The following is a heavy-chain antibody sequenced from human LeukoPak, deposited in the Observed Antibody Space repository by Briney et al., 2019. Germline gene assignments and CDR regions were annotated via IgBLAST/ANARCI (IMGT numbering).Heavy chain of an antibody. CDR1: GGSISSGSYQ. CDR3: VRLSTTLFGVVIQIDP. Sequence: SETLSLTCTVSGGSISSGSYQWTWIRQPAGKGLQWIGGIYPSGGTNYNPSLQSRLTISLDTSKNQLSLNLSSVTAADTAVYFCVRLSTTLFGVVIQIDPWGQGTLVTVSS. CDR2: IYPSGGT. J-gene: IGHJ5*02. V-gene: IGHV4-61*02. D-gene: IGHD3-3*01.